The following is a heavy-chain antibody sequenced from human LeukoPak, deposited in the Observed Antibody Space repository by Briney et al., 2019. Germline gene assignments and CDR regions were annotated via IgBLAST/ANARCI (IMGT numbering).Heavy chain of an antibody. CDR2: IPRNGGSS. Sequence: GGSLRLSCAASGFTFSSYAMSWVRQAPGKGLEWVSSIPRNGGSSYYADSVKGRFTISRDNSKNTLYVQMNRLRVDDTAVYYCAKAPRFGDHAAEYFYYYMDVWGKGTTVTVSS. CDR3: AKAPRFGDHAAEYFYYYMDV. J-gene: IGHJ6*03. D-gene: IGHD3-16*01. V-gene: IGHV3-23*01. CDR1: GFTFSSYA.